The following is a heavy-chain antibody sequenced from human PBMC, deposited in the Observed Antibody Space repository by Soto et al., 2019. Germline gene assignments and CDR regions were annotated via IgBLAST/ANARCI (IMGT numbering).Heavy chain of an antibody. CDR3: ASGPYYYDSSGYYPPMTL. D-gene: IGHD3-22*01. Sequence: SETLSLTCTVSGGSISSYYWSWIRQPPGKGPEWIGYIYYSGSTNYNPSLKSRVTISVDTSKNQFSLKLSSVTAADTAVYYCASGPYYYDSSGYYPPMTLWGQGTMVTVSS. CDR2: IYYSGST. CDR1: GGSISSYY. V-gene: IGHV4-59*01. J-gene: IGHJ3*01.